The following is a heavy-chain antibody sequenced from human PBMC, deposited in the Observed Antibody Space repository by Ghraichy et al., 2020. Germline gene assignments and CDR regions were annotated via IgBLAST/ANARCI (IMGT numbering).Heavy chain of an antibody. CDR3: ARDILGYCSGGSCYSADY. Sequence: ASVKVSCKASGYTFTSYGISWVRQAPGQGLEWMGWISAYNGNTNYAQKLQGRVTMTTDTSTSTAYMELRSLRSDDTAVYYCARDILGYCSGGSCYSADYWGQGTLVTVSS. CDR2: ISAYNGNT. J-gene: IGHJ4*02. V-gene: IGHV1-18*01. CDR1: GYTFTSYG. D-gene: IGHD2-15*01.